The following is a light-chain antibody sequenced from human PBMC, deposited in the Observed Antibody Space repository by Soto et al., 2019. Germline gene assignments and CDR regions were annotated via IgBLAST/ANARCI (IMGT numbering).Light chain of an antibody. CDR2: GAS. Sequence: EIVLTQSPATLSVSPGERVTLSCRASQGIRSNLAWHQQKRGQPPRLLLYGASTRATDTPVRFSGSGSGTEFTHTITSLQSEDFAVYYCQQYNNWPLTFGQGTRLAIK. V-gene: IGKV3-15*01. CDR1: QGIRSN. J-gene: IGKJ5*01. CDR3: QQYNNWPLT.